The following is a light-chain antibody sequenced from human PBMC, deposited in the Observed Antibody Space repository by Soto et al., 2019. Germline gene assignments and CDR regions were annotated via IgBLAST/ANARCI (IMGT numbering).Light chain of an antibody. CDR2: DVS. CDR1: SSDVVGYYH. V-gene: IGLV2-8*01. J-gene: IGLJ1*01. Sequence: QSALTQPASVSGSPGQSITISCTGTSSDVVGYYHVSWYQQHPGKAPKVMIYDVSKRPSGIPDRFSGSKSGYTAFLTVSGLQAEDEADYYCSSFVGGNTYVFGTGTKLTVL. CDR3: SSFVGGNTYV.